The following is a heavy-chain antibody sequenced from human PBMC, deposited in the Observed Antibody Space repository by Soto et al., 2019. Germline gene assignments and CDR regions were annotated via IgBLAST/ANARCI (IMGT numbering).Heavy chain of an antibody. D-gene: IGHD3-3*01. CDR2: IYWDDDK. V-gene: IGHV2-5*02. J-gene: IGHJ4*02. Sequence: QITLNESGPTVVRPTETLTLTCRFSGFSLTTSGVGVGWIRQSPGKAPEWLALIYWDDDKRYSASLKSMLTITKDTSKNQVVMTVSDLDRTDTATYYCAHRVLRTVFGLVTTTAIYFDSWGQGTPVAVSS. CDR1: GFSLTTSGVG. CDR3: AHRVLRTVFGLVTTTAIYFDS.